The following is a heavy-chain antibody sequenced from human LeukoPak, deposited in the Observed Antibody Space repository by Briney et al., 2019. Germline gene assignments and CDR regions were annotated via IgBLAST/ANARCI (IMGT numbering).Heavy chain of an antibody. Sequence: SGGSLRLSCAASGFTFSSYWMSWVRQAPGKVLEWVANIKKDGSEKYYVDSVKGRFTISRDNAKTSLYLQMNSLRAEDTAVYYCARDLSGVAGYTYGRGIDYWGQGTLVTVSS. CDR2: IKKDGSEK. CDR3: ARDLSGVAGYTYGRGIDY. J-gene: IGHJ4*02. D-gene: IGHD5-18*01. V-gene: IGHV3-7*01. CDR1: GFTFSSYW.